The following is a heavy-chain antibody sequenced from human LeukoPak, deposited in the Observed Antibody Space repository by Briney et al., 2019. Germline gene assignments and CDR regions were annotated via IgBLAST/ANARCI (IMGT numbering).Heavy chain of an antibody. CDR1: GFSFSVYW. CDR2: IKEDGSDM. V-gene: IGHV3-7*01. J-gene: IGHJ4*02. Sequence: GGSLRLSCAASGFSFSVYWMSWVRQAPGKGLEWVANIKEDGSDMYYVDSVKGRFTISRDNAKNSLYLQMNSLRAEDTAVYFCAREGYCSSTSCPRGVSDVGDGSDSWGQGTLVTVSS. D-gene: IGHD2-2*01. CDR3: AREGYCSSTSCPRGVSDVGDGSDS.